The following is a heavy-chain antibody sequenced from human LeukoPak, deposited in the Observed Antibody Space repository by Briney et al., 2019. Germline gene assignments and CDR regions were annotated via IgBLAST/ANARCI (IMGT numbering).Heavy chain of an antibody. CDR1: GFTFSSYS. V-gene: IGHV3-48*04. D-gene: IGHD3-10*01. Sequence: GGSLRLSCAASGFTFSSYSMNWVRQAPGKGLEWVSSISSSSSTIYYADSVKGRFTISRDNAKSSLYLQMNSLRAEDTAVYYCARDSYGSGSYYRIDYWGQGTLVTVSS. CDR2: ISSSSSTI. CDR3: ARDSYGSGSYYRIDY. J-gene: IGHJ4*02.